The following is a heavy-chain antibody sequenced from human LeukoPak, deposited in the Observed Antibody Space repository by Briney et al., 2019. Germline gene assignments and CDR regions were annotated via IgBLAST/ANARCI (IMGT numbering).Heavy chain of an antibody. CDR2: IYYSGTT. Sequence: SETLSLTCTVSGGSISSYYWSWIRQPPGKGLEWIGYIYYSGTTNYNPSLKSRVTISVDTSKNQFSLKLSSVTAADTAVYYCARHIDYDILTGYSDYGMDVWGQGTTVTVSS. D-gene: IGHD3-9*01. J-gene: IGHJ6*02. CDR1: GGSISSYY. CDR3: ARHIDYDILTGYSDYGMDV. V-gene: IGHV4-59*08.